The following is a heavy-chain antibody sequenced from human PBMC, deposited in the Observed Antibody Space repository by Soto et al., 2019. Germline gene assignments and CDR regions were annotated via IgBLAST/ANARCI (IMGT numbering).Heavy chain of an antibody. CDR2: ISYDGSNK. CDR3: ARETSVAGPYFDY. Sequence: SLRLSCAASGFTFSSYAMHWVRQAPGKGLEWVAVISYDGSNKYYADSVKGRFTISRDNSKNTLYLQMNSLRAEDTAVYYCARETSVAGPYFDYWGQGTLVTVSS. J-gene: IGHJ4*02. V-gene: IGHV3-30-3*01. CDR1: GFTFSSYA. D-gene: IGHD6-19*01.